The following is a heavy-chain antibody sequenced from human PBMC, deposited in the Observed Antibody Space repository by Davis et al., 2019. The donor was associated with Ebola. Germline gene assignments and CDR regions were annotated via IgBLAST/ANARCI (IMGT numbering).Heavy chain of an antibody. V-gene: IGHV1-46*01. J-gene: IGHJ5*02. CDR1: PHTFTHSY. CDR2: IAPSGDFT. CDR3: AIQLWLQEYWFDP. Sequence: SVPVSCPASPHTFTHSYMNCVRQPPAHGLERMGIIAPSGDFTRFAPKFQGRITLTTDTSTNTVYMELTSLKSEDTAVYYCAIQLWLQEYWFDPWGQGTLVTVSS. D-gene: IGHD5-18*01.